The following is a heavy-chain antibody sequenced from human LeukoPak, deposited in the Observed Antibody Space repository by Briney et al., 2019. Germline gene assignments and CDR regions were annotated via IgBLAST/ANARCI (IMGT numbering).Heavy chain of an antibody. CDR3: ARDLDSGYDFRVFDP. J-gene: IGHJ5*02. Sequence: PGGSLRLSCAASGFTFSSYWMSWVRQAPGKGLEWVANIKQDGSEKYYVDSVKGRFTISRDNAKNSLYLQMNSLRAEDTAVYYCARDLDSGYDFRVFDPCGQGTLVTVSS. CDR2: IKQDGSEK. CDR1: GFTFSSYW. D-gene: IGHD5-12*01. V-gene: IGHV3-7*01.